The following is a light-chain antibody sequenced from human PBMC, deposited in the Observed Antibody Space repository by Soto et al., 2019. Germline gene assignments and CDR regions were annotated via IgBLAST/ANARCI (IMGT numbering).Light chain of an antibody. CDR2: LNSDGSH. CDR3: QTWGTDVSV. CDR1: SGHSSYA. Sequence: QLVLTQWPSASASLGASVKLTCTLSSGHSSYAIAWHQQQPEKGPRFLMRLNSDGSHSKGYGIPDRFSGSSSGAERYLTISSLQSEDEADYYCQTWGTDVSVFGGGTQLTVL. V-gene: IGLV4-69*01. J-gene: IGLJ7*01.